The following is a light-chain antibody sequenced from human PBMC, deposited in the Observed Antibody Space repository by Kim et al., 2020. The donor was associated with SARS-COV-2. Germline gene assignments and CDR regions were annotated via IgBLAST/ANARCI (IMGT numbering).Light chain of an antibody. J-gene: IGLJ2*01. V-gene: IGLV3-21*04. CDR1: NIGSKS. CDR3: QVWDSSSDHHVV. Sequence: PGKPARITCGGNNIGSKSVHWYQPRPGQAPVLVIYYDSDRPSGIPERFSGSNSGNTATLTISRVEAGDEADYYCQVWDSSSDHHVVFGGGTKLTVL. CDR2: YDS.